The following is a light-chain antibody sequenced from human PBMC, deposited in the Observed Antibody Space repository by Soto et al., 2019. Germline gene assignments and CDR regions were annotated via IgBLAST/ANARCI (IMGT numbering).Light chain of an antibody. Sequence: QSALTQPASVSGSPGQSITISCTGTGSDVGGYYYVSWYQQHPGNAPKLMIYEVSNRPSGVSNRFPGSKSGNTASLTISGLQAEDQGDYYCSSYTSSGTYVFGTGTKLTVL. CDR3: SSYTSSGTYV. CDR1: GSDVGGYYY. V-gene: IGLV2-14*01. J-gene: IGLJ1*01. CDR2: EVS.